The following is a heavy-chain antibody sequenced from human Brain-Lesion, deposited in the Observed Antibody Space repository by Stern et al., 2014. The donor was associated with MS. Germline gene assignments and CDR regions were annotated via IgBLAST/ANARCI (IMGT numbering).Heavy chain of an antibody. Sequence: QVQLVQSGAEVKKPGASVKVSCKVSGYTLTELSMHWVRQAPRTGLEWMGGFDPEDGETIYAQKFQDRVTMTEDTSTDTAYMELSSLRSEDTAVYYCATLSPGAGGNYYRHFDYWGQGTLVTVSS. CDR1: GYTLTELS. J-gene: IGHJ4*02. CDR3: ATLSPGAGGNYYRHFDY. D-gene: IGHD1-26*01. V-gene: IGHV1-24*01. CDR2: FDPEDGET.